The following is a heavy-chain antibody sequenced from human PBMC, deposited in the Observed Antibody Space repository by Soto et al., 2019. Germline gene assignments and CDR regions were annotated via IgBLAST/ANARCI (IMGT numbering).Heavy chain of an antibody. CDR3: ERAGRSSSKTVFDY. Sequence: SETLSLTCTVSGGSISGYYWSWIRQPPGKGLEWVGYVSYSGSPNYNPSLKSRVTISIDTSQNQFSLKLSSVTAADTAVYYCERAGRSSSKTVFDYWGQGTLVTVSS. D-gene: IGHD6-6*01. CDR1: GGSISGYY. CDR2: VSYSGSP. V-gene: IGHV4-59*01. J-gene: IGHJ4*02.